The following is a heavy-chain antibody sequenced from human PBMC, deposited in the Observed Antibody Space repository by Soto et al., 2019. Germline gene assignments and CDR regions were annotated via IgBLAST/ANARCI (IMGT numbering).Heavy chain of an antibody. CDR2: ISSSGSTI. D-gene: IGHD3-3*01. Sequence: QVQLVESGGGLVKPGGSLRLSCAASGFTFSDYYMSWIRQAPGKGLEWVSYISSSGSTIYYADSVKGRFNISRDNAKNSLYLQMNSLRAEDTAVYYCVNDFWSGPAIRGMDVWGQVTTVTVSS. CDR1: GFTFSDYY. CDR3: VNDFWSGPAIRGMDV. J-gene: IGHJ6*02. V-gene: IGHV3-11*01.